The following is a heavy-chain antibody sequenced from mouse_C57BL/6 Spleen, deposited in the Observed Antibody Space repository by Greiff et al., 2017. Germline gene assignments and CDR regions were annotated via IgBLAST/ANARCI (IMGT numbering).Heavy chain of an antibody. J-gene: IGHJ1*03. V-gene: IGHV1-66*01. CDR3: AREAYYSFDV. D-gene: IGHD1-1*01. CDR2: IYPGSGNT. Sequence: VQLQQSGPELVKPGASVKISCKASGYSFTSYYIHWVKQRPGQGLAWIGWIYPGSGNTKYNEKFKGKATLTADTSSSTAYMQLSSLTSEDSAVYYCAREAYYSFDVWGTGTTVTVSS. CDR1: GYSFTSYY.